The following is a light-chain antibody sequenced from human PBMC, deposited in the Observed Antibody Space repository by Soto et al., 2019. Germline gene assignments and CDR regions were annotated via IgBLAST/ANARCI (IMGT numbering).Light chain of an antibody. CDR2: DVS. J-gene: IGLJ1*01. CDR3: SSYISISSYV. Sequence: QSALTQPASVSGSPGQSITISCTGTSSDVGGYDYVSWYQQHPGKAPKLMIYDVSHRPSGVSNRFSGSKSGNTASLTISGLQAEDEADYYCSSYISISSYVFGTGTKLTVL. CDR1: SSDVGGYDY. V-gene: IGLV2-14*01.